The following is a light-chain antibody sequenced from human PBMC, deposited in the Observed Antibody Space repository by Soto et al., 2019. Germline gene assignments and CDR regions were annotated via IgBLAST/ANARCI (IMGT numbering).Light chain of an antibody. CDR2: DVS. Sequence: QSALTQPASVSGSPGQSITISCTGTSSDVGGYNYVSWYQRHPGKAPKLMIYDVSHRPSGVSNRFSGSKSGNTASLTISGLQAEDEADYYCSSYSSTLSVVFGGGTKLTVL. CDR1: SSDVGGYNY. J-gene: IGLJ2*01. V-gene: IGLV2-14*01. CDR3: SSYSSTLSVV.